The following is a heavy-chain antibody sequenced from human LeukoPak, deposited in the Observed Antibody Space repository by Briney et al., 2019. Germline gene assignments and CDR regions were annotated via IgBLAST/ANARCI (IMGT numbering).Heavy chain of an antibody. Sequence: GGSLRLSCAASGFTFSISAMSWVRQAPGKGLEWVSSISDSGGSTYFPDSVKGRFTISRDNSKNTLYVQMNSLRAEDTAVYYCAKGGPSTSFDYWGQGTLVTVSS. J-gene: IGHJ4*02. CDR2: ISDSGGST. D-gene: IGHD2-2*01. CDR1: GFTFSISA. V-gene: IGHV3-23*01. CDR3: AKGGPSTSFDY.